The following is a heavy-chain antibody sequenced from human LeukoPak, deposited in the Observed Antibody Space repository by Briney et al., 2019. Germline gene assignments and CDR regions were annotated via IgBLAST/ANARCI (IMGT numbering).Heavy chain of an antibody. CDR2: LHYSGST. V-gene: IGHV4-39*07. CDR1: GGSISSPNSY. J-gene: IGHJ4*02. D-gene: IGHD3-22*01. Sequence: SETLSLTCTVSGGSISSPNSYWGWIRQSPGKGLEWIGSLHYSGSTYYNPSLQSRVTILVDTSKNQFSLRLSSVTAADTAVYYCARDSPDSSGYYAPFDYWGQGTLVTVSS. CDR3: ARDSPDSSGYYAPFDY.